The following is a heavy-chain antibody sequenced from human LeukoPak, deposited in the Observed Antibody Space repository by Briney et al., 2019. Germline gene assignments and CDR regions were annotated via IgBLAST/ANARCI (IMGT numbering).Heavy chain of an antibody. CDR3: ARVNYRATVTTRFSDY. V-gene: IGHV3-21*01. CDR2: ISSSSSYI. CDR1: GFTFSSYT. D-gene: IGHD4-17*01. J-gene: IGHJ4*02. Sequence: PGGSLRLSCAASGFTFSSYTMNWVRQAPGKGLEWVSSISSSSSYIYYADSVKGRFTISRDSAKNSLYLQMNTLRAEDTAVYYCARVNYRATVTTRFSDYWGQGTLVTVSS.